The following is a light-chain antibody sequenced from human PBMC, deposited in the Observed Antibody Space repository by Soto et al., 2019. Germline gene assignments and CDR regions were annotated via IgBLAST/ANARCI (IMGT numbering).Light chain of an antibody. CDR1: QTISSS. Sequence: DIQMTQSPSSLSASVGDRVTITCRASQTISSSLNWYQQKPGKAPDLLIYAASNLQSGVPSTFSGSGSGSDFTLSISSLQPEDFATYYCQQSYSSPQMYTFGQGTTLEIK. CDR2: AAS. CDR3: QQSYSSPQMYT. V-gene: IGKV1-39*01. J-gene: IGKJ2*01.